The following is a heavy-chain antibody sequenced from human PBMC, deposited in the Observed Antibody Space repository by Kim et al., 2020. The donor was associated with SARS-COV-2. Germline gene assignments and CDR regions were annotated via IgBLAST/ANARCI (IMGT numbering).Heavy chain of an antibody. D-gene: IGHD3-22*01. V-gene: IGHV3-21*01. CDR2: ISSSSSYI. CDR1: GFTFSSYS. Sequence: GGSLRLSCAASGFTFSSYSMNWVRQAPGKGLEWVSSISSSSSYIYYADSVKGRFTISRDNAKNSLYLQMNSLRAEDTAVYYCARGGYYYDSSGYYRFDYWGQGTLVTVSS. CDR3: ARGGYYYDSSGYYRFDY. J-gene: IGHJ4*02.